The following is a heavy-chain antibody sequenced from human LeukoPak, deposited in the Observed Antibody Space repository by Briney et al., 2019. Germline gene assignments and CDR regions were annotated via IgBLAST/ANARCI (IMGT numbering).Heavy chain of an antibody. J-gene: IGHJ5*02. V-gene: IGHV1-8*01. CDR2: MNPNSGNT. D-gene: IGHD3-10*01. CDR1: GYTFTSYD. CDR3: ARGPSIRGVIITNWFDP. Sequence: ASVKVSCKASGYTFTSYDINWVRQATGQGLEWMGWMNPNSGNTGYAQKFQGRVTMTRNTSISTAYMELSSLRSEDTAVYYCARGPSIRGVIITNWFDPWGQGTLVTVSP.